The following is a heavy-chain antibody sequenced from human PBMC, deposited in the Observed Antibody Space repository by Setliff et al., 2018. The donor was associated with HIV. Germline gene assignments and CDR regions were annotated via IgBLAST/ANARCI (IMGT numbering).Heavy chain of an antibody. CDR1: GGSISSGGYY. CDR3: ARVPSGKNWFDP. CDR2: IYYSGTT. Sequence: SETLSLTCTVSGGSISSGGYYWSWIRQHPGKGPEWIGSIYYSGTTRLSPSLESRVSISEDTSKNQFFLNLTSVTVADTGGYFCARVPSGKNWFDPWGQGTPVTVSS. D-gene: IGHD1-26*01. J-gene: IGHJ5*02. V-gene: IGHV4-39*07.